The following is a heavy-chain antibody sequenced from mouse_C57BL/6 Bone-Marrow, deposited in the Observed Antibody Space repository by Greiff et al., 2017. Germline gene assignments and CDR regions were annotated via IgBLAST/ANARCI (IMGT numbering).Heavy chain of an antibody. CDR3: ARSGCYGRRWYFDV. CDR2: IYPSDSET. Sequence: QVQLQQPGAELVRPGSSVKLSCKASGYTFTSYWMDWVKQRPGQGLEWIGNIYPSDSETHYNQKFKDKATLTVDKSSSTAYMQLSSLTSEDSAVYYCARSGCYGRRWYFDVWGTGTTVTVSS. J-gene: IGHJ1*03. V-gene: IGHV1-61*01. CDR1: GYTFTSYW. D-gene: IGHD1-1*01.